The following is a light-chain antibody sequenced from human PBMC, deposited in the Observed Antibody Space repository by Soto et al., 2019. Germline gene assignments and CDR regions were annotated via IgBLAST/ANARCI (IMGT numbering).Light chain of an antibody. V-gene: IGLV2-14*01. J-gene: IGLJ1*01. CDR2: EVN. CDR3: NSYSSSDIFYV. Sequence: QSVLTQPASVSGSSGQSITISCSGTNSDIGSYNYVSWYQQHPGKAPKLIVFEVNNRPSGISDRFSGSKSGTTASLTISGLQTEDEAVYYCNSYSSSDIFYVFGTGTKVTVL. CDR1: NSDIGSYNY.